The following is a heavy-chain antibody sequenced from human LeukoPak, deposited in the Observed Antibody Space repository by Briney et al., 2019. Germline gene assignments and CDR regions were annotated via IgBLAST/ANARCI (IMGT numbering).Heavy chain of an antibody. CDR2: ISGSGGST. CDR1: GFTFSSYA. Sequence: GGSLRLSCAASGFTFSSYAMSWVRQAPGKGLEWVSAISGSGGSTYHADSVKGRFTISRDNSKNTLYLQMNSLRAEDTAVYYCARDSIVGATHYWGQGTLVTVSS. V-gene: IGHV3-23*01. D-gene: IGHD1-26*01. CDR3: ARDSIVGATHY. J-gene: IGHJ4*02.